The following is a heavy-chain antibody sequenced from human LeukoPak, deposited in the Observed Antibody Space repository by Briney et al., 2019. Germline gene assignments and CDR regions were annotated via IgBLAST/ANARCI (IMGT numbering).Heavy chain of an antibody. CDR2: IYHSGST. V-gene: IGHV4-38-2*01. CDR1: GYSISSGYY. D-gene: IGHD5-12*01. Sequence: SETLSLACAVSGYSISSGYYWGWIRQPPGKGLEWIGSIYHSGSTYYNPSLKSRVTISVDTSKNQFSLKLSSVTAADTAVYYCARLVATRFDYWGQGTMVTVSS. CDR3: ARLVATRFDY. J-gene: IGHJ4*02.